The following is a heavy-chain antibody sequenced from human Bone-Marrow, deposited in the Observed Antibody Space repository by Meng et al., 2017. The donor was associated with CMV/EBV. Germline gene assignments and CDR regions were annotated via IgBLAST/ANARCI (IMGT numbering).Heavy chain of an antibody. Sequence: SETLSLTCTVSGGSISSSSYYWGWIRQPPGKGLEWIGSIYYSENTFYNPSLKSRVTISLDTSKNQFSLKLSSVTAADTAVYYCARGLWLTSSAPRLWGQGTLVTVSS. J-gene: IGHJ4*02. V-gene: IGHV4-39*07. CDR1: GGSISSSSYY. CDR3: ARGLWLTSSAPRL. CDR2: IYYSENT. D-gene: IGHD3-10*01.